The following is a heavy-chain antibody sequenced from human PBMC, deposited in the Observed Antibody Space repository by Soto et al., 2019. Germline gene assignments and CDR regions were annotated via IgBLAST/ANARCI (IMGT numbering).Heavy chain of an antibody. Sequence: GGSLRLSCAASGFTVSSNYMSWVRQAPGKGLEWVSVIYSGGSTYYADSVKGRFTISRDNSKNTLYLQMNSLRAEDTAVYYCARDYRTSSSWYRGDYYYYGMDVWGQGTTVTVSS. V-gene: IGHV3-53*01. CDR3: ARDYRTSSSWYRGDYYYYGMDV. CDR2: IYSGGST. D-gene: IGHD6-13*01. CDR1: GFTVSSNY. J-gene: IGHJ6*02.